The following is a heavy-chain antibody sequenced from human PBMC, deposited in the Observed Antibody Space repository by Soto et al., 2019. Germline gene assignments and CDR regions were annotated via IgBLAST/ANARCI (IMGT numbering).Heavy chain of an antibody. J-gene: IGHJ6*03. D-gene: IGHD2-15*01. V-gene: IGHV3-23*01. CDR2: ISCSGGST. Sequence: EVQLLESGGGLVQPGGSLRLSCAASGFTFSSYAMSWVRQAPGKGLEWVSAISCSGGSTYYADSVKGRFTISRDNSKNTLYLQMNSLRAEDTAVYYCAKDRSARYCSGGSCYGPDYYYYMDVWGKGTTVTVSS. CDR3: AKDRSARYCSGGSCYGPDYYYYMDV. CDR1: GFTFSSYA.